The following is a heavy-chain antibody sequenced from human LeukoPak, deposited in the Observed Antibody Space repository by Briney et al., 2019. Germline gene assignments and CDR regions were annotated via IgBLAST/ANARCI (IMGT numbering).Heavy chain of an antibody. CDR1: GYTFTGYY. Sequence: GASVKVSCKASGYTFTGYYLHWVRQAPGQGLEWMGWINPNSGGTNYAQKFQGRVTMTRDTSISTAYMELSRLRSDDTAVYYCARDVGSTPTGSNYYYMDVWGKGTTVTISS. CDR3: ARDVGSTPTGSNYYYMDV. V-gene: IGHV1-2*02. J-gene: IGHJ6*03. CDR2: INPNSGGT. D-gene: IGHD1-14*01.